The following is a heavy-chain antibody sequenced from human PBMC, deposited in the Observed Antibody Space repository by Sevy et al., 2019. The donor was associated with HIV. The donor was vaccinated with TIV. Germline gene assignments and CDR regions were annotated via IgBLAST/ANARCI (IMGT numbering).Heavy chain of an antibody. CDR1: GFPFSNFA. V-gene: IGHV3-23*01. CDR3: AKGRVQSGLSGGGANYGMDV. D-gene: IGHD2-8*02. CDR2: LIGGGSRT. Sequence: GGSLRLSCAASGFPFSNFAMSWVRQAPGKGLEWVSTLIGGGSRTYYADSVTGRFIISRDNSRNTLYLQMNSLRAEETAIYYCAKGRVQSGLSGGGANYGMDVCGRGTTVTVSS. J-gene: IGHJ6*02.